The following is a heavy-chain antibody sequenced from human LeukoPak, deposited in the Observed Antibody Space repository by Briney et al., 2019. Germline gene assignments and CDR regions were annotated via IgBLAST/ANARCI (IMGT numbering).Heavy chain of an antibody. V-gene: IGHV1-18*01. CDR2: ISAYNGNT. CDR3: ARAYYYGSGTSGRYAFDI. J-gene: IGHJ3*02. CDR1: GYTFTSYG. D-gene: IGHD3-10*01. Sequence: ASVKVSCKASGYTFTSYGISWVRQAPGQGLEWMGWISAYNGNTNCAQKLQGRVTMTTDTSTSTAYMELRSLRSDDTAVYYCARAYYYGSGTSGRYAFDIWGQGTMVTVSS.